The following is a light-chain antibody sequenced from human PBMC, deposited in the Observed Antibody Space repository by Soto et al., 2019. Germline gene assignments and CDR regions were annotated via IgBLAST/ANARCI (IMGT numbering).Light chain of an antibody. CDR2: VNT. V-gene: IGLV1-40*01. CDR1: SSNIGAIYG. J-gene: IGLJ1*01. CDR3: QSYDDSLSAFV. Sequence: QSVLTQPPSVSGAPGQRVTISCTGSSSNIGAIYGVHWYQQLPGIAPKLLIYVNTNRPSGVPDRFSASKSGTSASLAITGLQAEDEADYFCQSYDDSLSAFVFGTGTKVNVL.